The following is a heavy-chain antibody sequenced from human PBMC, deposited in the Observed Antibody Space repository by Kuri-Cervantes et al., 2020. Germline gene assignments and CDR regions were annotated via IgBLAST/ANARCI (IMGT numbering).Heavy chain of an antibody. CDR3: ARDGGYATRSWFDP. V-gene: IGHV4-4*07. Sequence: SQTLSLTCAASGFTFSDYYMSWIRQPAGKGLEWIGRIYTSGSTNYNPSLKSRVTISVDTSKNQFSLKLSSVTAADTAVYYCARDGGYATRSWFDPWGQGTLVTDSS. CDR1: GFTFSDYY. CDR2: IYTSGST. J-gene: IGHJ5*02. D-gene: IGHD2-8*01.